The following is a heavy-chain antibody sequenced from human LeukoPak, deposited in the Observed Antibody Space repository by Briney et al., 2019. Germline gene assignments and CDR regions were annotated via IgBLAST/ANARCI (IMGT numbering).Heavy chain of an antibody. CDR2: INHSGST. J-gene: IGHJ4*02. D-gene: IGHD6-6*01. Sequence: ASETLSLTCAVYGGSFSGYYWSWIRQPPGKGLEWIGEINHSGSTNYNPSLKSRVTISVDTSKNQFSLKLSSVTAADTAVYYCARASAYSSSSGVNYWGQGPLVTVSS. CDR1: GGSFSGYY. V-gene: IGHV4-34*01. CDR3: ARASAYSSSSGVNY.